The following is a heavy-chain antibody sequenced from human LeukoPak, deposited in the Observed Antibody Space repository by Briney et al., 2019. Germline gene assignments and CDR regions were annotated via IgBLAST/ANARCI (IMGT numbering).Heavy chain of an antibody. CDR1: GFTVSSKY. J-gene: IGHJ4*02. V-gene: IGHV3-53*01. CDR2: IYSGGST. Sequence: GGSLRLSCAASGFTVSSKYMSWVRQTPGKGLEWVSVIYSGGSTYYADSVKGRFTISRDNSKNTLYLQMNSLRAEDTAVYYCARGCSSTSCYGFDYWGQGTLVTVSS. D-gene: IGHD2-2*01. CDR3: ARGCSSTSCYGFDY.